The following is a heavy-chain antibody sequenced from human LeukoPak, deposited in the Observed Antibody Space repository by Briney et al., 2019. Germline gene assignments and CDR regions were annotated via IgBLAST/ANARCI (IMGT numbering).Heavy chain of an antibody. CDR2: INTSTGNP. D-gene: IGHD5-24*01. J-gene: IGHJ4*02. Sequence: ASVKVSCKASGYTFTSYAMNWVRQAPGQGLEWMGWINTSTGNPTYAQGFTGRFVFSLDTSVSTAYLQISSLKAEDTAVYYCARVEMATIPWAPSSFDYWGQGTLVTVSS. CDR1: GYTFTSYA. V-gene: IGHV7-4-1*02. CDR3: ARVEMATIPWAPSSFDY.